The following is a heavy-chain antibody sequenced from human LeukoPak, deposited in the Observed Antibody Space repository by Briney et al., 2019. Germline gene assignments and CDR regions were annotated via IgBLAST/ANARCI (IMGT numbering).Heavy chain of an antibody. V-gene: IGHV3-30*02. J-gene: IGHJ4*02. CDR3: AKDGRYSYGYFDY. D-gene: IGHD5-18*01. CDR1: GFTFSSYG. Sequence: GGSLRLSCAASGFTFSSYGMHWVRQAPGKGLEWVAFIRYDGSNKYYADSVKGRFTISRDNSKNTLYLQMNSLRAEDTAVYYCAKDGRYSYGYFDYWGQGTLVTVSS. CDR2: IRYDGSNK.